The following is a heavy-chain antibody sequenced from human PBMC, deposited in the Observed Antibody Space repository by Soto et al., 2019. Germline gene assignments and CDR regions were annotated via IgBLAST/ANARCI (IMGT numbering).Heavy chain of an antibody. CDR1: AFTFNNYA. D-gene: IGHD3-22*01. J-gene: IGHJ4*02. CDR2: IGGSGRTT. CDR3: AKSRYSDSSGDFYDY. Sequence: GGSLRLSCAASAFTFNNYAMSWVRQAPGKGLEWVSGIGGSGRTTYYADSVKGRFTISRDNSNNTLFLQMNSLRAEDTAVYYCAKSRYSDSSGDFYDYWGQGALVTVSS. V-gene: IGHV3-23*01.